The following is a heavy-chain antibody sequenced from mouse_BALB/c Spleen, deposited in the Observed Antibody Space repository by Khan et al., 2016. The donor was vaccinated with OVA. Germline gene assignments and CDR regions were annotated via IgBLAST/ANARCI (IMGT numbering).Heavy chain of an antibody. CDR3: ASTPHGNYDY. CDR1: GYTFTSYW. Sequence: QVQLKESGAELAKPGASVKMSCKASGYTFTSYWMHWVKQRPGQGLEWIGYINPSTGYTAYNQKFKDKATLTADKSSSTAYMQLSSLTSEDSAVYYCASTPHGNYDYWGQGTTLTVSS. CDR2: INPSTGYT. V-gene: IGHV1-7*01. J-gene: IGHJ2*01. D-gene: IGHD2-1*01.